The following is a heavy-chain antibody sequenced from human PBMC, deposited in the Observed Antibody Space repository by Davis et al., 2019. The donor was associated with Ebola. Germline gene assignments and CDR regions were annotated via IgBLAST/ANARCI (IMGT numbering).Heavy chain of an antibody. D-gene: IGHD4-17*01. J-gene: IGHJ4*02. Sequence: PGGSLRLSCAAPGFPFSGSAMHWVRQASGKGLEWVGRIRSKANSYATAYAASVKGRFTISRDDSKNTAYLQMNSLKTEDTAVYYCTSTTVTDDYWGQGTLVTVSS. V-gene: IGHV3-73*01. CDR2: IRSKANSYAT. CDR1: GFPFSGSA. CDR3: TSTTVTDDY.